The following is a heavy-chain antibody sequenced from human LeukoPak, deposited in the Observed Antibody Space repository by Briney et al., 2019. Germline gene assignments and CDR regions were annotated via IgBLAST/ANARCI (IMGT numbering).Heavy chain of an antibody. V-gene: IGHV4-59*08. D-gene: IGHD2-2*01. CDR3: ARATSAARYYYYYMDV. Sequence: SETLSLTCTVSGGSISSYYWSWVRQPPGKGLEWIGYIYYSGSTYYNPSLKSRVTISVDTSKNQFSLKLSSVTAADTAVYYCARATSAARYYYYYMDVWGKGTTVTVSS. J-gene: IGHJ6*03. CDR2: IYYSGST. CDR1: GGSISSYY.